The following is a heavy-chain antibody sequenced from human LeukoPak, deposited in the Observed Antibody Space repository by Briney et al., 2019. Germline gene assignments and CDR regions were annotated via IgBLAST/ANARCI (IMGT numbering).Heavy chain of an antibody. J-gene: IGHJ5*02. CDR3: ARGSSVCSSTSCYRWFDP. CDR1: GYTFTSYD. V-gene: IGHV1-8*01. Sequence: ASVKVSCKASGYTFTSYDINWVRQATGQGLEWMGWMNPNSGNTGYAQKFQGRVTVTRNTSISTAYMELSSLRSEDTAVYYCARGSSVCSSTSCYRWFDPWGQGTLVTVSS. D-gene: IGHD2-2*01. CDR2: MNPNSGNT.